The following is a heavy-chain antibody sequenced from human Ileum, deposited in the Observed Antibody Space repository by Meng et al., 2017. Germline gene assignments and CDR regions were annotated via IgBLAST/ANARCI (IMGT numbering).Heavy chain of an antibody. Sequence: QRRLQESGPGLVKTSETLSLTCSVSSGSFTNNNYYWVWIRRPPGKGLEWIGSIYYGGSTYYNPSLKSRVTISVDTSTNQFSLKLISVTAADTAVYYCARRAHYGDPPRWGQGTLVTVSS. CDR3: ARRAHYGDPPR. V-gene: IGHV4-39*01. CDR2: IYYGGST. CDR1: SGSFTNNNYY. D-gene: IGHD4-17*01. J-gene: IGHJ4*02.